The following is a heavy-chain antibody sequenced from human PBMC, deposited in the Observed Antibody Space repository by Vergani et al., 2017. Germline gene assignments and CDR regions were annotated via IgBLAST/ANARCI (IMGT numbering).Heavy chain of an antibody. CDR2: ISWDGGST. V-gene: IGHV3-43*01. Sequence: EVQLVESGGVVVQPGGSLRLSCAASGFTFDDYTMHWVRQAPGKGLEWVSLISWDGGSTYYADSVKGRFTIPRDNSKNSLYLQMNSLRTEDTALYYCAEDISGWPEYYYYYYGMDVWGQGTTVTVSS. CDR3: AEDISGWPEYYYYYYGMDV. J-gene: IGHJ6*02. CDR1: GFTFDDYT. D-gene: IGHD6-19*01.